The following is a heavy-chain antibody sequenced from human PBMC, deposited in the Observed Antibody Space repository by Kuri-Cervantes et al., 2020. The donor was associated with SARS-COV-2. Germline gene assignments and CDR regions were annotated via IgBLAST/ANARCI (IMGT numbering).Heavy chain of an antibody. CDR3: GKVSWLQLWRRYSDS. CDR2: SNHSGAT. Sequence: SETLSLTCTVSGGSISSSSYYWGWIRQPPGKGLEWIGESNHSGATNYKSSLRSRATISVDTSKNQFSLRLSSVTAADTAVYYCGKVSWLQLWRRYSDSWGQGTLVTVSS. J-gene: IGHJ4*02. CDR1: GGSISSSSYY. D-gene: IGHD5-24*01. V-gene: IGHV4-39*07.